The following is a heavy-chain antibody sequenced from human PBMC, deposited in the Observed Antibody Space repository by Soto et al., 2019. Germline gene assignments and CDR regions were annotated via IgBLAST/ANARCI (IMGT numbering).Heavy chain of an antibody. Sequence: PGGSLRLSCAASGFSFSSYAMHWVRQAPGKGLEWVAVISYDGSNKYYADSVKGRFTISRDNSKNTLYLQMNSLRAEDTAVYYCARSWAGYSSSWLFDYWGQGTLVTVSS. CDR2: ISYDGSNK. J-gene: IGHJ4*02. CDR1: GFSFSSYA. V-gene: IGHV3-30-3*01. CDR3: ARSWAGYSSSWLFDY. D-gene: IGHD6-13*01.